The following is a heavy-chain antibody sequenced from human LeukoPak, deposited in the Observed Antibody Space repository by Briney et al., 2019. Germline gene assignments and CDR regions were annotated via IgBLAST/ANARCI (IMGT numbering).Heavy chain of an antibody. CDR2: IYHSGST. Sequence: SETLSLTCAVSSYSISSGYYWGWIRQPPGKGLEWIGSIYHSGSTYYNPSPKSRVTISVDTSKNQFSLKLSSVTAADTAVYYCARGSYGSGSYYAPFDYWGQGTLVTVSS. J-gene: IGHJ4*02. CDR1: SYSISSGYY. D-gene: IGHD3-10*01. V-gene: IGHV4-38-2*01. CDR3: ARGSYGSGSYYAPFDY.